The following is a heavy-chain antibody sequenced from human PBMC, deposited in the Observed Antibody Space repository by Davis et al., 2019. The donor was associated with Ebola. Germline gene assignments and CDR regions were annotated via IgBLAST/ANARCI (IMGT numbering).Heavy chain of an antibody. Sequence: GGSLRLSCAASGFTFSSYAMSWVRQAPGKGLEWVSAISGSGGSPYYADSVKGRFTMSRDNSKNMLFLQMNSLRAEDTAVYYCAKDRVGSTYGMDVWGQGTTVTVSS. D-gene: IGHD1-26*01. CDR1: GFTFSSYA. CDR3: AKDRVGSTYGMDV. V-gene: IGHV3-23*01. J-gene: IGHJ6*02. CDR2: ISGSGGSP.